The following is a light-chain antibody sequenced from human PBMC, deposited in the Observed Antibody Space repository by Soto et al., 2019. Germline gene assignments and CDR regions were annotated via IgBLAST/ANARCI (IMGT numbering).Light chain of an antibody. Sequence: EIVLTQSPGTLSLSPGERATLSCRASQSVSRSYLAWYQQKPGQAPRLLIYCASSRATGIPDRFSGSGSGRDFTLAISGLEREDFAVYYCQQYGSSPWTFGQGTKVEIK. J-gene: IGKJ1*01. V-gene: IGKV3-20*01. CDR3: QQYGSSPWT. CDR2: CAS. CDR1: QSVSRSY.